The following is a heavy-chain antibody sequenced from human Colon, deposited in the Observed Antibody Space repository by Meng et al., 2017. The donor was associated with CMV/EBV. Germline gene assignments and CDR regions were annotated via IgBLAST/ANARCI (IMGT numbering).Heavy chain of an antibody. J-gene: IGHJ4*02. CDR3: ARGVLNFFDY. CDR1: GGSFTTNSYF. Sequence: LQLEESGPGLGKPSDTLSLTCSISGGSFTTNSYFWAWIRQPPGKGLEYIGSIYNSGSTYYNASLKSRVTMSVDTSKNQFSLKLSSVTAADTAKYYCARGVLNFFDYWGQGTLVTVSS. D-gene: IGHD3-10*01. CDR2: IYNSGST. V-gene: IGHV4-39*07.